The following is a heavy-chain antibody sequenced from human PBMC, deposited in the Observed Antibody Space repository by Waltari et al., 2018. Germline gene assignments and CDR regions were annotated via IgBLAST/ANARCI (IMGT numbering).Heavy chain of an antibody. D-gene: IGHD2-15*01. Sequence: EEQLVESGGDLVQPGGSLRLSCAASGLIFSLHWMNWVRQATGKGLQWVANIEGDGSETNYVDSVKGRFTISRDNAKNSLYLQMNSLRTDDTALYYCARGLQLWGRGTLVTVSS. J-gene: IGHJ2*01. CDR1: GLIFSLHW. CDR3: ARGLQL. V-gene: IGHV3-7*01. CDR2: IEGDGSET.